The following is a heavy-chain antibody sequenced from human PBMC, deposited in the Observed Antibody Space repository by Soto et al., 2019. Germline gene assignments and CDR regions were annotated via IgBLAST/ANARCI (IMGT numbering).Heavy chain of an antibody. D-gene: IGHD3-10*01. Sequence: PGGSLRLSCAASGFTFSSYWMSWVRRAPGKGLEWVANIKQDGSEKYYVDSVKGRFTISRDNAKNSLYLQMNSLRAEDTAVYYCARDRKYYGSGSSLDYWGQGTLVTVSS. J-gene: IGHJ4*02. CDR1: GFTFSSYW. V-gene: IGHV3-7*01. CDR3: ARDRKYYGSGSSLDY. CDR2: IKQDGSEK.